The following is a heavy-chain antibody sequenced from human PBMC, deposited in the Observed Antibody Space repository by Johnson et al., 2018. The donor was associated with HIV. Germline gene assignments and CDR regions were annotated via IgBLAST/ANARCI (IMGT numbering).Heavy chain of an antibody. D-gene: IGHD4-17*01. CDR3: ATLTVRSRAFDL. CDR2: INWNGGST. CDR1: GFTFDDYG. Sequence: VQLVESGGGVVRPGGSLRLSCAASGFTFDDYGMSWVRQAPGKGLECVSGINWNGGSTGYADSVKGRFTVSRDNAKRSLYLQLSNLRAEDTALYYCATLTVRSRAFDLWGQGTLVTVSS. J-gene: IGHJ3*01. V-gene: IGHV3-20*04.